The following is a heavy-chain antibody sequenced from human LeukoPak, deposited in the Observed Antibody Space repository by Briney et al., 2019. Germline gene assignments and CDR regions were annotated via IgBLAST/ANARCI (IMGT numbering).Heavy chain of an antibody. J-gene: IGHJ4*02. CDR1: GFTFSSYG. D-gene: IGHD5-12*01. Sequence: GRSLRLSCAASGFTFSSYGMHWVRQAPGKGLEWVAVISYDGSKKNYAGSVKGRFTISRDNSKNTLYLQMNSLRVEDTAVYYCASPIVATICDYWGQGTLVTVSS. V-gene: IGHV3-30*03. CDR3: ASPIVATICDY. CDR2: ISYDGSKK.